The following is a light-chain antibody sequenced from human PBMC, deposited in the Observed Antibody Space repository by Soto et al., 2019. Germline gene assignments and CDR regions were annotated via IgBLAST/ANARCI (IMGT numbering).Light chain of an antibody. CDR1: QSVLYSSNNKNY. Sequence: DIVMTQSPDSLAVSLGERATINCKSSQSVLYSSNNKNYLAWYQQKPGQPPKLLIYWASTRESGVPDRFSGSGSGADFPLIISSLHAEDVAVYFCQQFYSSPTFGGGTKVEIK. V-gene: IGKV4-1*01. CDR2: WAS. CDR3: QQFYSSPT. J-gene: IGKJ4*01.